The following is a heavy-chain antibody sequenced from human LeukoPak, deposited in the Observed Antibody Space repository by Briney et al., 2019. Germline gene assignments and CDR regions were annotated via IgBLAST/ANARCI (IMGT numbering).Heavy chain of an antibody. D-gene: IGHD3-3*01. J-gene: IGHJ4*02. V-gene: IGHV3-30-3*01. CDR3: ARDLYDLWSGIFDY. Sequence: GGSLRLSCAASGFTFSNYTIHWVRQAPGKGLEWVAAISFDGSNKYSADSVKGRFTISRDNSKNTLYLQMNSLRAEDTAMYYCARDLYDLWSGIFDYWGQGTLVTVSS. CDR2: ISFDGSNK. CDR1: GFTFSNYT.